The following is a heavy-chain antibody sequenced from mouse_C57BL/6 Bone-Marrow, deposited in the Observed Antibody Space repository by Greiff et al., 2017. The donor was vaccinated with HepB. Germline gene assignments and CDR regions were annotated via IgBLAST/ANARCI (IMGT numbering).Heavy chain of an antibody. D-gene: IGHD1-1*01. V-gene: IGHV1-69*01. Sequence: QVQLKQPGAELVMPGASVKLSCKASGYTFTSYWMHWVKQRPGQGLEWIGEIDPSDSYTNYNQKFKGKSTLTVDKSSSTAYMQLSSLTSEDSAVYYCARARSLYYGSSYWYFDVWGTGTTVTVSS. CDR2: IDPSDSYT. CDR1: GYTFTSYW. CDR3: ARARSLYYGSSYWYFDV. J-gene: IGHJ1*03.